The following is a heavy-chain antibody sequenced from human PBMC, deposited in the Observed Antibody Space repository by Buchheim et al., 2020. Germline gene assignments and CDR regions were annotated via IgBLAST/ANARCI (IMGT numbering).Heavy chain of an antibody. CDR2: ISYDGSNQ. CDR1: GFPFSSYG. CDR3: AKVGGGYYDFWSGYLVGVDV. D-gene: IGHD3-3*01. J-gene: IGHJ6*02. Sequence: QVQLVESGGGVVQPGRSLRLSCAASGFPFSSYGMHWVRQAPGKGLEWVAVISYDGSNQYYADSVKGRFTIPRDNSKNTLYLQMNSLRAEDTAVYYCAKVGGGYYDFWSGYLVGVDVWGQGTT. V-gene: IGHV3-30*18.